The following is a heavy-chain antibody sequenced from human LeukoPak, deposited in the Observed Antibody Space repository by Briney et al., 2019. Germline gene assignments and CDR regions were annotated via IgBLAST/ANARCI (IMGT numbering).Heavy chain of an antibody. CDR1: GGSISSYY. Sequence: SETLSLTCTVSGGSISSYYWSWIRQPAGKGLEWIGRIYTSGGIYTSGSTNYNPSLKSRVTMSVDTSKNQFSLKLTSVTAADTAVYYCARESPRQWLTDYWGQGTLVTVSS. D-gene: IGHD3-22*01. J-gene: IGHJ4*02. V-gene: IGHV4-4*07. CDR2: IYTSGGIYTSGST. CDR3: ARESPRQWLTDY.